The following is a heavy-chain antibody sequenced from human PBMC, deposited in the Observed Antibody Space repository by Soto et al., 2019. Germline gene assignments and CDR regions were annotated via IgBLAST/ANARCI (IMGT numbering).Heavy chain of an antibody. J-gene: IGHJ4*02. V-gene: IGHV5-51*07. CDR1: GSTFSNDF. CDR3: ARIGSSYNPVDY. Sequence: PGESLKISCSGSGSTFSNDFIGLVQQMPGKELEWMGITNSGNSNTTYSPSVRVQVTISVDKSISRAYLQWSRLKATDSAMYFCARIGSSYNPVDYWGRGTLVTVSS. CDR2: TNSGNSNT. D-gene: IGHD2-15*01.